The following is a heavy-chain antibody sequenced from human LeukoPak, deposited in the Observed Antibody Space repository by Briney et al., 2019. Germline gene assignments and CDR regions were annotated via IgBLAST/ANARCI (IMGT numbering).Heavy chain of an antibody. CDR1: GGTFSSYA. CDR2: IIPIFGTA. V-gene: IGHV1-69*13. Sequence: SVKVSCKASGGTFSSYAISWVRQAPGQGLEWMGGIIPIFGTANYAQKFQGRVTITADESTSTAYMELNSLRSEDTAVYYCARDPSMIRGENTPYFDYWGQGTLVTVSS. D-gene: IGHD3-10*01. CDR3: ARDPSMIRGENTPYFDY. J-gene: IGHJ4*02.